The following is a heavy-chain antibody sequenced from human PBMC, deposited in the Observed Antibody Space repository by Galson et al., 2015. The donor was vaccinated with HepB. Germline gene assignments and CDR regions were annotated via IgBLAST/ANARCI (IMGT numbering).Heavy chain of an antibody. V-gene: IGHV3-74*01. D-gene: IGHD6-19*01. Sequence: SLRLSCAASGFTFSSSWMHWARQDPGKGLVWVSRINSDGTSTDYADSVRGRFTISRDNAKNTLYLQMNSLRAEDTAVYYCAREASAWYFDYWGQGSLVTVSS. J-gene: IGHJ4*02. CDR3: AREASAWYFDY. CDR2: INSDGTST. CDR1: GFTFSSSW.